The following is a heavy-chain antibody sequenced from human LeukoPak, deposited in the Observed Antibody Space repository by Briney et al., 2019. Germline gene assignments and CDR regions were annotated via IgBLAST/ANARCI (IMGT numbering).Heavy chain of an antibody. CDR3: ARGYPDSSGYYYYYYYYYMDV. J-gene: IGHJ6*03. D-gene: IGHD3-22*01. CDR1: GYTFTGYY. V-gene: IGHV1-46*01. Sequence: ASVKVSCKASGYTFTGYYMHWVRQAPGQGLEWMGIINPSGGSTSYAQKFQGRVTMTTDTSTSTAYMELRSLRSDDTAVYYCARGYPDSSGYYYYYYYYYMDVWGKGTTVTVSS. CDR2: INPSGGST.